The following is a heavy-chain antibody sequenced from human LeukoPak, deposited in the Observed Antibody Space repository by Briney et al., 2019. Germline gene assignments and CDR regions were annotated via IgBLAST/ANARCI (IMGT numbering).Heavy chain of an antibody. J-gene: IGHJ6*03. CDR3: ARSKGSGSYYKYYYYYYYMDV. D-gene: IGHD3-10*01. CDR1: GYTFTGYY. V-gene: IGHV1-2*02. Sequence: GASVTVSCKASGYTFTGYYMHWVRQAPGQGLEWMGWINPNSGGTNYAQKFQGRVTMTRDTSISTAYMELSRLRSDDTAVYYCARSKGSGSYYKYYYYYYYMDVWGKGTTVTVSS. CDR2: INPNSGGT.